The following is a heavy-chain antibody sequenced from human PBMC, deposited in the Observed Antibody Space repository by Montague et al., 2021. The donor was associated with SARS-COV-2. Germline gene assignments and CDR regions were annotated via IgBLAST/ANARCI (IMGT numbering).Heavy chain of an antibody. CDR1: GGSTSSYY. V-gene: IGHV4-59*01. CDR2: IYYSGST. J-gene: IGHJ2*01. Sequence: SETLSLTCTVSGGSTSSYYWSWIRQPLGKGLEWIGCIYYSGSTNYNPSLKSRVTISVDTSKTQFSLKLNSVTAADTAVYYCARTIGVVSDASRYFDFWGRGTLVTVSS. D-gene: IGHD2-2*01. CDR3: ARTIGVVSDASRYFDF.